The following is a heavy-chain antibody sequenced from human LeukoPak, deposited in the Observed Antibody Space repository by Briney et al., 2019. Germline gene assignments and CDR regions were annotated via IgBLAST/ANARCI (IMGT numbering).Heavy chain of an antibody. D-gene: IGHD3-10*01. CDR3: AKDLKITMVRGFDY. V-gene: IGHV3-23*01. Sequence: GGSLRLSCAASGFTFSSYAMSWVRQARGKGLEWVSAISGSGGSTYYADSVKGRFTISRDNSKNTLYLQMNSLRAKDTAVYYCAKDLKITMVRGFDYWGQGTLVTVSS. J-gene: IGHJ4*02. CDR2: ISGSGGST. CDR1: GFTFSSYA.